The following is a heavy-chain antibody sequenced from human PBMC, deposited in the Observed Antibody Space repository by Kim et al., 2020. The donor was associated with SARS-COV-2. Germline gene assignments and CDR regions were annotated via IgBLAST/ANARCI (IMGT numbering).Heavy chain of an antibody. CDR2: INPNSGGT. V-gene: IGHV1-2*02. D-gene: IGHD2-21*01. CDR3: ARDGGYCGGDCYYFWREDYYYYYYGMDV. CDR1: GYTFTGYY. J-gene: IGHJ6*02. Sequence: ASVKVSCKASGYTFTGYYMHWVRQAPGQGLEWMGWINPNSGGTNYAQKFQGRVTMTRDTSISTAYMELSRLRSDDTAVYYCARDGGYCGGDCYYFWREDYYYYYYGMDVWGQGTTVTVSS.